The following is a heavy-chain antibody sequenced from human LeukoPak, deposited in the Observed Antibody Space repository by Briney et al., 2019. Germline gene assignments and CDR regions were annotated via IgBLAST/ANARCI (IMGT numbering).Heavy chain of an antibody. J-gene: IGHJ4*02. D-gene: IGHD5-24*01. Sequence: PGGSLRLSCAASGFTFSSYAMSWVHQAPGKGLEWVSAISGSGGSTYYADSVKGRFTISRDNSKNTLYLQMNSLRAEDTAVYYCANAGGDGYNPVWYFDYWGQGTLVTVSS. CDR1: GFTFSSYA. CDR3: ANAGGDGYNPVWYFDY. CDR2: ISGSGGST. V-gene: IGHV3-23*01.